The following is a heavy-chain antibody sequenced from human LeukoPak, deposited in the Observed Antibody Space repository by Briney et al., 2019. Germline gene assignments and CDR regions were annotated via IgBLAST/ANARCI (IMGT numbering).Heavy chain of an antibody. J-gene: IGHJ4*02. CDR2: INYSGST. V-gene: IGHV4-59*01. CDR3: AREYSSFEY. Sequence: PSETLSLTCTVSGGSISTYYWSWIRQAPGKGLEWIGYINYSGSTDYNPSLKSRVTISVDTSKNQLSLKMRSVTAADTAVYYCAREYSSFEYWGQGTLATVSS. D-gene: IGHD6-13*01. CDR1: GGSISTYY.